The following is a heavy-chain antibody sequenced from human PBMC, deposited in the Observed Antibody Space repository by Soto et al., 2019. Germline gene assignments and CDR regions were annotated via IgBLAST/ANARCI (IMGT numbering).Heavy chain of an antibody. J-gene: IGHJ4*02. V-gene: IGHV5-51*01. D-gene: IGHD1-26*01. Sequence: GESLKISCKGSGYRFTNYWIGWVRQMPGKGLEWMGIIYPGDSDTRYSPSFQGQVTISADKSINTAYLQWSSLKASDTAVYYCARREIQGPIDYWGQGTLVTVSS. CDR2: IYPGDSDT. CDR3: ARREIQGPIDY. CDR1: GYRFTNYW.